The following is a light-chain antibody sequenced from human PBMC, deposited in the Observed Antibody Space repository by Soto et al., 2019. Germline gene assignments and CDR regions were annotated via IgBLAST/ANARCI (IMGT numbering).Light chain of an antibody. J-gene: IGKJ4*01. V-gene: IGKV3-20*01. CDR3: QLVDGSVT. CDR2: TTS. CDR1: QSIDSRW. Sequence: EIVLTQSPDTLSLSPGERATLSCRASQSIDSRWLAWNQQKPGQAPRLLIYTTSSRATGIPDRLSGSGSGTDFTLTISRLEPEDFAVYYCQLVDGSVTFGGGTKVEMK.